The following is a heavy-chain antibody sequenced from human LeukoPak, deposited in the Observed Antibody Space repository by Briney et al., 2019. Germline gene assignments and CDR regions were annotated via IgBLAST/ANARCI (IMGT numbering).Heavy chain of an antibody. Sequence: ASVKVSCKASGYTFTSYTIHWVRQAPGQRLEWMGWSNAGNGDTKYSQKFQGRVTITRDTSASTAYMELSSLRSEDTAVYYCARGYNYYDSSDYYSYWGQGTLVTVSS. CDR2: SNAGNGDT. CDR3: ARGYNYYDSSDYYSY. CDR1: GYTFTSYT. D-gene: IGHD3-22*01. V-gene: IGHV1-3*01. J-gene: IGHJ4*02.